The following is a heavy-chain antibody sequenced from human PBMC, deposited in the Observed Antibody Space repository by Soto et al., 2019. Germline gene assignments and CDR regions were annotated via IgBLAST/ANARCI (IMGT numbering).Heavy chain of an antibody. CDR3: ARLPASGSYSSPFDY. CDR2: IYYSGST. D-gene: IGHD1-26*01. V-gene: IGHV4-30-4*01. Sequence: QVQLQESGPGLVKPSQTLSLTCTVSGGSISSGDYYWSWIRQPPGKGLEWIGYIYYSGSTYYNPSLKSRVTISVDTSKNQFYLKLSSVTAADTAVYYCARLPASGSYSSPFDYWGQGTLVTVSS. J-gene: IGHJ4*02. CDR1: GGSISSGDYY.